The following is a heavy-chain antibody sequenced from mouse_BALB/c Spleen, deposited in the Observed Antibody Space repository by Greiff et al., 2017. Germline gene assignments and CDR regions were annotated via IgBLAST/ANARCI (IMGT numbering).Heavy chain of an antibody. J-gene: IGHJ1*01. V-gene: IGHV1-39*01. CDR3: ARKGRDHYYGSSSYWYFDV. CDR1: GYSFTGYN. CDR2: IDPYYGGT. Sequence: VQLQQSGPELEKPGASVKISCKASGYSFTGYNMNWVKQSNGKSLEWIGNIDPYYGGTSYNQKFKGKATLTVDKSSSTAYMQLKSLTSEDSAVYYCARKGRDHYYGSSSYWYFDVWGAGTTVTVSS. D-gene: IGHD1-1*01.